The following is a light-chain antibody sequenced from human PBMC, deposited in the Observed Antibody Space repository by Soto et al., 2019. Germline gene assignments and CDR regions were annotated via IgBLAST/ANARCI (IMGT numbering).Light chain of an antibody. V-gene: IGKV1-5*01. CDR1: QSISTY. Sequence: DIQMTQSPSTLSASVGDRVTITCRATQSISTYLAWYQQKPGKAPNLLIYDASSLESGVPSRFSGSGSGTEFTLIISSLQPDDFATYYCQQYNSYAQTFGQGTKVEVK. CDR3: QQYNSYAQT. CDR2: DAS. J-gene: IGKJ1*01.